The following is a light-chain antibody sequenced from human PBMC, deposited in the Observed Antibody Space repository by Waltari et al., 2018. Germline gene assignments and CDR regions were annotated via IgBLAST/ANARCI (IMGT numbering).Light chain of an antibody. J-gene: IGKJ1*01. CDR3: QQRSDWQ. CDR1: QTVTSY. CDR2: NAS. Sequence: EIVLTQSPATLSLSPGERPTLSCRASQTVTSYLAWYQQKPGQAPRLLIYNASNRANGIPARFSGSGSGTDFTLTISSLEPEDFAVYYCQQRSDWQFGQGTKVEIK. V-gene: IGKV3-11*01.